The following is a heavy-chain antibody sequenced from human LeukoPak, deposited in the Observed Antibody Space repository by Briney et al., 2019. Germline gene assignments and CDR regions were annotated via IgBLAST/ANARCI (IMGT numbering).Heavy chain of an antibody. D-gene: IGHD6-13*01. CDR2: LNSHGDNT. CDR3: AREGPVSQQPAPPLNF. V-gene: IGHV3-74*01. CDR1: GFSLSNYC. Sequence: PGGTLRLSCAASGFSLSNYCMQWVRRAPGKGLEWVARLNSHGDNTTYADSVRGRFSISRDNTKNILYLQKISLSGHDTATYYCAREGPVSQQPAPPLNFWGQGTLVTVSA. J-gene: IGHJ4*02.